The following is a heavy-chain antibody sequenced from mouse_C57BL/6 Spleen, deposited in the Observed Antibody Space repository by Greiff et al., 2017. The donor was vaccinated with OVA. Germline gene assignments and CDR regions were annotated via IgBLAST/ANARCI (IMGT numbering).Heavy chain of an antibody. Sequence: EVMLVESEGGLVQPGSSMKLSCTASGFTFSDYYMAWVRQVPEKGLEWVANINYDGSSTYYLDSLKSRFIISRDNAKNILYLQMSSLKSEDTATYYCARDKKTTVVAKSYWYFDVWGTGTTVTVSS. CDR2: INYDGSST. D-gene: IGHD1-1*01. CDR1: GFTFSDYY. V-gene: IGHV5-16*01. J-gene: IGHJ1*03. CDR3: ARDKKTTVVAKSYWYFDV.